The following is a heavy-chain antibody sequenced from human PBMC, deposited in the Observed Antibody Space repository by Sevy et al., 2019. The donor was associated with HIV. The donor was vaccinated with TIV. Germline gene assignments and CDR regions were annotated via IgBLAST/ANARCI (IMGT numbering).Heavy chain of an antibody. CDR1: GFTVSRNY. CDR3: VKDTPFRRFTLSGMAGAHEYYFDY. Sequence: GGSLRLSCAASGFTVSRNYMSWVRQAPGKGLEWVSTISASGSVTYYSDSVRGRFTISRDNSRNTVSLQMNSLRVEDTAIYYCVKDTPFRRFTLSGMAGAHEYYFDYWGQGTRVTVSS. D-gene: IGHD3-3*01. CDR2: ISASGSVT. V-gene: IGHV3-23*01. J-gene: IGHJ4*02.